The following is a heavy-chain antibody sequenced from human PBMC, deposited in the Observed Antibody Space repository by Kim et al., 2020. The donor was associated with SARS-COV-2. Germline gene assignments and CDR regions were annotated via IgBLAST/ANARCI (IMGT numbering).Heavy chain of an antibody. Sequence: TKDSPTPKSRCTISVDTAKNQFSRKVSSVTAADTAVYYCARYVNSGWFDPWGQGTLVTVSS. CDR3: ARYVNSGWFDP. CDR2: T. J-gene: IGHJ5*02. V-gene: IGHV4-59*01. D-gene: IGHD3-16*01.